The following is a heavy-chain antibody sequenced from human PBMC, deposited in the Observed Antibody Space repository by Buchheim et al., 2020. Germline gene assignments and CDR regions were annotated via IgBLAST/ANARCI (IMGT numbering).Heavy chain of an antibody. CDR1: GFTFYDYG. D-gene: IGHD5-12*01. Sequence: EVQLVESGGGVVRPGGSLRLSCAASGFTFYDYGMSWVRQAPGKGLEWVSGINLNCGSTGYSYSLKGRFTISRDNAKTSLYLQMNSLRAEDTALYHCARDLRSGYEVGWAYWGQGTL. V-gene: IGHV3-20*01. CDR3: ARDLRSGYEVGWAY. CDR2: INLNCGST. J-gene: IGHJ4*02.